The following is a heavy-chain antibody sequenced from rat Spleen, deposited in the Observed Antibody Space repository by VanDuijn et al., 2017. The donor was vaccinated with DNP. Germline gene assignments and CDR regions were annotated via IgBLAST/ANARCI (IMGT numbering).Heavy chain of an antibody. CDR2: IWSGGNT. CDR3: ARGFNYGSYGWFAY. V-gene: IGHV2S13*01. CDR1: GFSLTSYN. D-gene: IGHD1-3*01. Sequence: QVQLKESGPGLVQPSQTLSLTCTVSGFSLTSYNVHWVRQPPGKGLEWMGVIWSGGNTDYNSALKPRLSISRDTSESQVFLKMNSVQTEDTAMYFCARGFNYGSYGWFAYWGQGTLVTVSS. J-gene: IGHJ3*01.